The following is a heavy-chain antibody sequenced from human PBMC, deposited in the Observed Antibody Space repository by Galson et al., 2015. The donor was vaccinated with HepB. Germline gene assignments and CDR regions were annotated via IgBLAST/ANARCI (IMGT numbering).Heavy chain of an antibody. CDR1: GYTLTDLS. Sequence: SVKVSCKVSGYTLTDLSMHWVRQAPGKGLEWMGGFDPEDGETIYAQTFQGRVTMTGDTSTDTAYMDLSSLRSEDTALYYCATGDIAVAGTFDYWGQGTLVTVSS. V-gene: IGHV1-24*01. CDR3: ATGDIAVAGTFDY. J-gene: IGHJ4*02. D-gene: IGHD6-19*01. CDR2: FDPEDGET.